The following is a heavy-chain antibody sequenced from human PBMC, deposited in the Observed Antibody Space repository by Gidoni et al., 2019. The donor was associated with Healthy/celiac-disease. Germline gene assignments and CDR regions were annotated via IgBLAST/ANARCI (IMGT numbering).Heavy chain of an antibody. CDR1: GFSLSTSGMR. V-gene: IGHV2-70*04. CDR2: IDWDDDK. CDR3: ARIAVAGTGAFDI. J-gene: IGHJ3*02. D-gene: IGHD6-19*01. Sequence: QVTLKESGHALVNPTQTLTLTCTFSGFSLSTSGMRVSWIRQPPGKALEWLARIDWDDDKFYSTSLKTRLTISKDPSQNQVVLTMTNMDPVDTATYYCARIAVAGTGAFDIWGQGTMVTVSS.